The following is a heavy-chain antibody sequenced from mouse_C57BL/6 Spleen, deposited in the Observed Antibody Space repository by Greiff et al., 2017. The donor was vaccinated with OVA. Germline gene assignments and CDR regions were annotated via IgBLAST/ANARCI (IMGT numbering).Heavy chain of an antibody. Sequence: QVQLQQPGAELVMPGASVKLSCKASGYTFTSYWMHWVKQRPGQGLEWIGEIDPSDSYNNYNQKLKGKSTLTVDKSSSTAYRKLNSLTDEGSAVYYWARRPGANLHTGYYAMDYWGQGTSVTVSS. V-gene: IGHV1-69*01. CDR2: IDPSDSYN. D-gene: IGHD3-1*01. J-gene: IGHJ4*01. CDR1: GYTFTSYW. CDR3: ARRPGANLHTGYYAMDY.